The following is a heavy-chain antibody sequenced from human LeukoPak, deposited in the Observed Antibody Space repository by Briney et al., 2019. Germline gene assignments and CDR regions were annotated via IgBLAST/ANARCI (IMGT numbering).Heavy chain of an antibody. V-gene: IGHV4-59*01. CDR1: GGSISSYY. Sequence: SETLSLTCTVSGGSISSYYWSWIRQPPGKGLEWIGYIYYSGSTNYNPSLKSRVTISVDTSKNQFSLKLSSVTAADTAVYYCARGKVGATVDYWGQGTLVTVSS. J-gene: IGHJ4*02. CDR2: IYYSGST. CDR3: ARGKVGATVDY. D-gene: IGHD1-26*01.